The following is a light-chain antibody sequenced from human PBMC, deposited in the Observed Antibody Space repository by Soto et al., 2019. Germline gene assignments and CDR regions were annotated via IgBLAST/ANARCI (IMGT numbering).Light chain of an antibody. CDR3: QQYKA. V-gene: IGKV1-6*01. CDR2: AAS. J-gene: IGKJ1*01. CDR1: QDIRSD. Sequence: AIQMTQFPYSLSASVGDSVTIVCRASQDIRSDLGWYQQRPGKAPNLLIYAASTLQSGVPSRFSGSGSGTEFRLTISSLQPDDFATYYCQQYKAFGQGTKVDIK.